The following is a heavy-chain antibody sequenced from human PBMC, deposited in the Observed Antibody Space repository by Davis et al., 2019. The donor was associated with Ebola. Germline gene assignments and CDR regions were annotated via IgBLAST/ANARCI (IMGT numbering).Heavy chain of an antibody. V-gene: IGHV1-58*01. J-gene: IGHJ4*02. CDR2: IVVGSGDT. CDR3: APTLIWFGLHSY. D-gene: IGHD3-10*01. CDR1: GFTFSRSA. Sequence: SVKVSCKASGFTFSRSAVQWVRQTRGQRLEWIGWIVVGSGDTNYAQKFDKRVTITRDMSTGTAYMELNSLRAEDTAVYYCAPTLIWFGLHSYWGQGTLVTVSS.